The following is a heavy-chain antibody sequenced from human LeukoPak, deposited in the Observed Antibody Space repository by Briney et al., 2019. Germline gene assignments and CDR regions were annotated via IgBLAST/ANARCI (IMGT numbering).Heavy chain of an antibody. J-gene: IGHJ1*01. D-gene: IGHD2-21*02. CDR3: ARDRSPHIVVVTATHSSLQH. CDR1: GYTFTGYY. Sequence: ASVTVSCKASGYTFTGYYMHWLRPAPGQGLAWMGWINPNSGGTHYAQKFQGRVTMTMDTSISTPYMELSRLRSDDTAVYYCARDRSPHIVVVTATHSSLQHWGQGTLVTVSS. V-gene: IGHV1-2*02. CDR2: INPNSGGT.